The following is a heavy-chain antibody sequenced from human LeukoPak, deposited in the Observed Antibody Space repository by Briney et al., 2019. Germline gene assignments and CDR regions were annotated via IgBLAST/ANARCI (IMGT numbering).Heavy chain of an antibody. Sequence: SETLSLTCTVSGGSISSSSYYWGWIRQPPGKGLEWIGSIYYSGSTYYNPSLKSRVTISVDTSKNQFSLKLSSVTAADTAVYYCARHVVRYCSSTSCYGCLDYWGQGTLVTVSS. V-gene: IGHV4-39*01. CDR1: GGSISSSSYY. CDR3: ARHVVRYCSSTSCYGCLDY. J-gene: IGHJ4*02. D-gene: IGHD2-2*01. CDR2: IYYSGST.